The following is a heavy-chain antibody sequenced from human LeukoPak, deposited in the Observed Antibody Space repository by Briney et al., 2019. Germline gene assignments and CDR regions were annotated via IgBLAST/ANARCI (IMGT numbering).Heavy chain of an antibody. D-gene: IGHD5-18*01. V-gene: IGHV3-30-3*01. J-gene: IGHJ4*02. CDR2: ISTDGSNK. CDR3: ARTGVDTFDY. CDR1: GFTFSSYA. Sequence: PGGSLRLSCAASGFTFSSYAMHWVRQAPVKGLEWVAVISTDGSNKLYADSVKGRFTISRDDSKSTLYLQMNSLRADDTAVYYCARTGVDTFDYWGQGALVTVSS.